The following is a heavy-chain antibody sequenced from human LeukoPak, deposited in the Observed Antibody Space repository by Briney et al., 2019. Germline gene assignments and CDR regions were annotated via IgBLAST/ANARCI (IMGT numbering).Heavy chain of an antibody. Sequence: SETLSLTCTVSGGSISSYYWSWIRQPPGKGLEWIGYIYYSGSTNCNPSLKSRVTISVDTSKNQFSLKLSSVTAADTAVYYCARQLERRYYFDYWGQGTLVTVSS. J-gene: IGHJ4*02. CDR2: IYYSGST. V-gene: IGHV4-59*01. D-gene: IGHD1-1*01. CDR1: GGSISSYY. CDR3: ARQLERRYYFDY.